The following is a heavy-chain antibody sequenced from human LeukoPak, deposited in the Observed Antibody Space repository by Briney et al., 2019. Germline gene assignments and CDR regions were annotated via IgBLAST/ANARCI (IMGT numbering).Heavy chain of an antibody. V-gene: IGHV4-59*01. CDR2: IYYSGST. CDR1: GGSISSYY. J-gene: IGHJ5*02. D-gene: IGHD1-26*01. Sequence: SETLSLTCTVSGGSISSYYWSWIRQPPGKGLEWIGYIYYSGSTNYNPSLKSRVTISVDTSKNQFSLKLSSVTAADTAVYYCARSRGIVANWFDPWGQGTLVTVSS. CDR3: ARSRGIVANWFDP.